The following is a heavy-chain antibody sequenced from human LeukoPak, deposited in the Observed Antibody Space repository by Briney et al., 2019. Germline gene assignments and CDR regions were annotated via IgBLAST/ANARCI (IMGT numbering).Heavy chain of an antibody. CDR1: GYTFTGYY. V-gene: IGHV1-2*02. Sequence: ASVKVSCKASGYTFTGYYMHWVRQAPGQGLEWMGWINPNSGGTNYAQKFQGRVTMTRDTSISTAYMELSRLRSDGTAVYYCAREAYYDSSGYYRRWFDPWGQGTLVTVSS. J-gene: IGHJ5*02. CDR3: AREAYYDSSGYYRRWFDP. D-gene: IGHD3-22*01. CDR2: INPNSGGT.